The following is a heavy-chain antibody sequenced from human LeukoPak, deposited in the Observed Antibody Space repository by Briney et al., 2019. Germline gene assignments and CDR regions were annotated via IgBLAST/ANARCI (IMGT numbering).Heavy chain of an antibody. CDR3: ACSADYGSAFDI. D-gene: IGHD3-10*01. CDR2: IIPIFGTA. CDR1: VGTYSSYA. V-gene: IGHV1-69*13. Sequence: SVKVSCKASVGTYSSYAISWVRQSPGQGLERMGGIIPIFGTANYAQKFRGRVTITADESTSTAYMELSSLRSEDTAVYYCACSADYGSAFDIWGQGTMVTVSS. J-gene: IGHJ3*02.